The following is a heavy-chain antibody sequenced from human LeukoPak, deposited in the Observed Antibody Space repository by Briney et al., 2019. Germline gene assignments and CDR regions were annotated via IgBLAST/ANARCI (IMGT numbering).Heavy chain of an antibody. J-gene: IGHJ4*02. Sequence: GGSLRLSCAASGFTFSSYAMHWVRQAPGKGLEWVSVISGSGGSTYYADSVKGRFTISRDTSKNTLYLQMNSLRAEDTAIYYCTKLLGRGYYWGVDYWGQGTLVTVSS. CDR2: ISGSGGST. D-gene: IGHD6-25*01. CDR1: GFTFSSYA. CDR3: TKLLGRGYYWGVDY. V-gene: IGHV3-23*01.